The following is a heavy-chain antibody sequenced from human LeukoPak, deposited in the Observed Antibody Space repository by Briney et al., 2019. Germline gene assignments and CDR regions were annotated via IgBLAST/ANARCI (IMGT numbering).Heavy chain of an antibody. J-gene: IGHJ4*02. Sequence: XKASGGTFINYAINWVRQAPGQGLEWMGGIIPIFDTTNYAQKFQGRVTITADESTSTAYMELSSLRSEDTAVYYCARVYDGSYYFDYWVQGTLVTVSS. CDR2: IIPIFDTT. D-gene: IGHD1-26*01. CDR3: ARVYDGSYYFDY. V-gene: IGHV1-69*01. CDR1: GGTFINYA.